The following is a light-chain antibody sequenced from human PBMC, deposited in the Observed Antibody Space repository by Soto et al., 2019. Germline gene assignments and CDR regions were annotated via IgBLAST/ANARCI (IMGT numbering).Light chain of an antibody. CDR1: QSVSSY. CDR2: GAS. CDR3: QQYDNWPIT. Sequence: EIAMAQSPATLSVSPGERATLSCRASQSVSSYLAWYQQKPGQAPRLLIYGASNRATGIPDRFSGSGSGTEFTLTISSLQSEDFAVYYCQQYDNWPITFGQGTRLEIK. V-gene: IGKV3D-15*01. J-gene: IGKJ5*01.